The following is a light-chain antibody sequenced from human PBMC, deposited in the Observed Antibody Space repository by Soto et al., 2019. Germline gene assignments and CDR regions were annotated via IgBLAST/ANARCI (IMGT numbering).Light chain of an antibody. Sequence: DIQMTQSPSSLSASVGDRVTITCRASQSIGNYLNWYQQKPGKAPNLLIYGASSLQSGVPTRFSGSGSGTDFTLTISSLQPEDFATYYCQESYSTLFTFGPGTKVDIK. CDR2: GAS. CDR3: QESYSTLFT. J-gene: IGKJ3*01. CDR1: QSIGNY. V-gene: IGKV1-39*01.